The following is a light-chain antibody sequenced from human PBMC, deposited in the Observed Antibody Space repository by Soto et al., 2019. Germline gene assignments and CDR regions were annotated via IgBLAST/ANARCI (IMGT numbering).Light chain of an antibody. CDR3: QKYNSAPPT. V-gene: IGKV1-27*01. J-gene: IGKJ1*01. CDR1: QGIINY. CDR2: AAS. Sequence: DIQMTQSPSSLSASVGDRVTITCRASQGIINYLSWYQQKPWKVPQLLIYAASTSQSGLPSRFSGSASGTDFPLTISSLPPEDVATYYRQKYNSAPPTFGQGTKVDI.